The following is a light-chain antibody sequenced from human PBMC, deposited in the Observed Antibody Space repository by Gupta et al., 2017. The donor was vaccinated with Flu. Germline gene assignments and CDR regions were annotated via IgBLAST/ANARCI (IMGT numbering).Light chain of an antibody. CDR3: QHYSDRPPWT. Sequence: ATLSVSLGERVTVSFRASQSISNNLAWYQQKPGQPPRLLIYNSYTRATDIPARFSGAGSGTDFTLTIDSRRSEDFAVYYCQHYSDRPPWTFGPGTKVDLK. J-gene: IGKJ1*01. V-gene: IGKV3-15*01. CDR1: QSISNN. CDR2: NSY.